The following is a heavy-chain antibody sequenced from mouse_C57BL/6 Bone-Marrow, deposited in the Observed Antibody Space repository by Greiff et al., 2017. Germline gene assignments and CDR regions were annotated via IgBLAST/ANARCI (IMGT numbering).Heavy chain of an antibody. CDR2: ISDGGSYT. J-gene: IGHJ4*01. V-gene: IGHV5-4*03. CDR1: GFTFSSYA. Sequence: EVKLQESGGGLVKPGGSLKLSCAASGFTFSSYAMSWVRQTPEKRLEWVATISDGGSYTYYPDNVKGRFTISRDNAKNNLYLQMSHLKSEDTAMYYCARVGAYYYGSSYDYAMDYWGQGTSVTVSS. CDR3: ARVGAYYYGSSYDYAMDY. D-gene: IGHD1-1*01.